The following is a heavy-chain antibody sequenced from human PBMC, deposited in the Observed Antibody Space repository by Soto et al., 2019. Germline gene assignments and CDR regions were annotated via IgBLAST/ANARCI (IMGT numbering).Heavy chain of an antibody. V-gene: IGHV4-31*03. Sequence: PSETLSLTCTVSGGSISSGGYYWSWIRQHPGKGLEWIGYIYYSGSTYYNPSLKSRVTISVDTSKNQFSLKLSSVTAADTAVYYCARVDFRSGKVDYWGQGTLVTVSS. CDR2: IYYSGST. CDR3: ARVDFRSGKVDY. J-gene: IGHJ4*02. CDR1: GGSISSGGYY. D-gene: IGHD3-3*01.